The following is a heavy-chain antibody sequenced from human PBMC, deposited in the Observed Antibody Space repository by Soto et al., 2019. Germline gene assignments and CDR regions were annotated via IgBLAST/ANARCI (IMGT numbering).Heavy chain of an antibody. CDR2: ISTYNGKT. V-gene: IGHV1-18*01. Sequence: QVQLIQSGGDVKKPGASVKVSCKASGYTFTSYGISWVRQGPGKGLEWLGWISTYNGKTKYAQILQGRVTMTTDTSTTSTYMDVRDLISDDTAVYYCASDPCWVRAPVEIAGWFDLWGQGTLVSVSS. D-gene: IGHD3-10*01. CDR3: ASDPCWVRAPVEIAGWFDL. J-gene: IGHJ5*02. CDR1: GYTFTSYG.